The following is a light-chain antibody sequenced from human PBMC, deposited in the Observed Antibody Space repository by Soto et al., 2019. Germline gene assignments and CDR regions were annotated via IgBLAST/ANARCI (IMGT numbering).Light chain of an antibody. CDR2: DAS. J-gene: IGKJ1*01. CDR3: QQYDNLPPTWT. V-gene: IGKV1-33*01. Sequence: DTQMTQSPSVLSASVGDRVTITCLASQSIGKHLNWYQQKPGKAPNLLIYDASNLETGVPSRFSGGGSGTHFTFTISNLQPEDIATYYCQQYDNLPPTWTFGQGTKVDI. CDR1: QSIGKH.